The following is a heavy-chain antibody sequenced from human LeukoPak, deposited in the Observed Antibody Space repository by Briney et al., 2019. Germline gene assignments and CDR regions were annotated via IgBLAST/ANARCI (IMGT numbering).Heavy chain of an antibody. CDR2: IYYSGST. CDR1: GGSISSGDYY. J-gene: IGHJ4*02. Sequence: TSETLSLTCTVSGGSISSGDYYWSWIRQPPGKGLEWIGYIYYSGSTYYNPSLKSRVTISVDTSKNQFSLKLSSVTAADTAVYYCARRNYASGSYFDYWGQGTLVTVSS. D-gene: IGHD3-10*01. CDR3: ARRNYASGSYFDY. V-gene: IGHV4-30-4*01.